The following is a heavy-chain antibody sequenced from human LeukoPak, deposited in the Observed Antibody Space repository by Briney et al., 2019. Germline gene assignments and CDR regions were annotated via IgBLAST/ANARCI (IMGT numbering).Heavy chain of an antibody. J-gene: IGHJ5*02. V-gene: IGHV3-23*01. Sequence: TGGSLRLSCTASGFTFSNYAMSWVRQAPGKGLEWVSAISVSGTNTYYADFVKGRFTVSRDNSKNTLYLQMNSLRAEDTAVYYCAKDLIFNYARFDPWGQGTLVTVSS. CDR3: AKDLIFNYARFDP. D-gene: IGHD5-24*01. CDR1: GFTFSNYA. CDR2: ISVSGTNT.